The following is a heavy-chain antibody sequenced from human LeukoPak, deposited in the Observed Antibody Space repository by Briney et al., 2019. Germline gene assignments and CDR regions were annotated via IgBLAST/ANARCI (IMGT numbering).Heavy chain of an antibody. J-gene: IGHJ6*02. CDR3: ARVSRDFYSNYYYYYGMDV. Sequence: GGSLRLSCAASGFTFSSYAMSWVRQAPGKGLEWVSAISGSGGSTYYADSVEGRFTISRDNSKNTLYLQMNSLRAEDTAVYYCARVSRDFYSNYYYYYGMDVWGQGTTVTVSS. D-gene: IGHD4-11*01. CDR2: ISGSGGST. CDR1: GFTFSSYA. V-gene: IGHV3-23*01.